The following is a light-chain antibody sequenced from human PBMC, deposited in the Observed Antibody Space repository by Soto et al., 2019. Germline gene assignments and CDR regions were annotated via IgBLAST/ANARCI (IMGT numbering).Light chain of an antibody. Sequence: EIVMTHSPATLSVSPGERATLSCRASQSVSSNLAWYQQKPGQAHRLLIYGASTRATGIPARFSGSGSGTEFTLTIRSLQSKDVAVYSCQRYDNWPLTFGGGTKV. J-gene: IGKJ4*01. CDR3: QRYDNWPLT. CDR2: GAS. CDR1: QSVSSN. V-gene: IGKV3-15*01.